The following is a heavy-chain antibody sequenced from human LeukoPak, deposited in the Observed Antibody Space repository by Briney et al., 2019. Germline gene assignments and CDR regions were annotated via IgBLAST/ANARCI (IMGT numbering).Heavy chain of an antibody. D-gene: IGHD3-16*01. J-gene: IGHJ4*02. CDR3: ARARGGYFDY. V-gene: IGHV4-61*01. Sequence: SETLSLTCIVSGGSVSSGSYYWNWIRQPPGKGLQWIGYVYYSGSTNYNPSLKSRVTISLDTSKNQFSLKLNSVTAADTAVYYCARARGGYFDYWGQGTLVTVSS. CDR2: VYYSGST. CDR1: GGSVSSGSYY.